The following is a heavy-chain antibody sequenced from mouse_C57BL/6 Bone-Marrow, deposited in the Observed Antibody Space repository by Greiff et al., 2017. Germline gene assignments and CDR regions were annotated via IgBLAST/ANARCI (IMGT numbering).Heavy chain of an antibody. D-gene: IGHD1-1*01. CDR1: GYTFTDYN. CDR3: ARSIYYGSSYAMDY. J-gene: IGHJ4*01. V-gene: IGHV1-18*01. CDR2: INPNNGGT. Sequence: EVKLQQSGPELVKPGASVKIPCKASGYTFTDYNMDWVKQSHGKSLEWIGDINPNNGGTIYNQKFKGKATLTVDKSSSTAYMELRSLTSEDTAVYYCARSIYYGSSYAMDYWGQGTSVTVSS.